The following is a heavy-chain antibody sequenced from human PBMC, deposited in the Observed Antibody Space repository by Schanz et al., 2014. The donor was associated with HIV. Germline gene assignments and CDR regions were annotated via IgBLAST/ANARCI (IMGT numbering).Heavy chain of an antibody. CDR3: ARGYCGGGTCYSGDY. CDR2: ISAYKGNT. CDR1: GYTFTSYD. J-gene: IGHJ4*02. D-gene: IGHD2-15*01. V-gene: IGHV1-18*01. Sequence: QVQLVQSGAEVKKPGASVKVSCKASGYTFTSYDINWVRQAPGQGLEWMGWISAYKGNTNYAQKLQGRVTMTTDTSTNTAYMELDSLRSEDTAVYYCARGYCGGGTCYSGDYWGQGTLVTVSS.